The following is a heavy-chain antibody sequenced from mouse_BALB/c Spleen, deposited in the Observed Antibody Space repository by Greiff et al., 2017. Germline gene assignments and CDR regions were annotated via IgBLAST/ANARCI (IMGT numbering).Heavy chain of an antibody. CDR2: IWAGGST. CDR1: GFSLTSYG. Sequence: VKLMESGPGLVAPSQSLSITCTVSGFSLTSYGVHWVRQPPGKGLEWLGVIWAGGSTNYNSALMSRLSISKDNSKSQVFLKMNSLQTDDTAMYYCARDPGDYDPFAYWGQGTLVTVSA. D-gene: IGHD2-4*01. J-gene: IGHJ3*01. V-gene: IGHV2-9*02. CDR3: ARDPGDYDPFAY.